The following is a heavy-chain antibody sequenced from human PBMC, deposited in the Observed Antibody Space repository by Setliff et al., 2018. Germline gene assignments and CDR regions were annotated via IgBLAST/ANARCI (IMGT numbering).Heavy chain of an antibody. Sequence: SVKVSCKASGGTFSSYAISWVRQAPGQGLEWMGGIIPIFGTANYAQKFQGRVTITADKSTSTAYMELSSLRSEDTAVYYCARDPWQWLTTFTSAEYFQHWGQGTQVTVSS. J-gene: IGHJ1*01. CDR2: IIPIFGTA. D-gene: IGHD6-19*01. CDR3: ARDPWQWLTTFTSAEYFQH. V-gene: IGHV1-69*06. CDR1: GGTFSSYA.